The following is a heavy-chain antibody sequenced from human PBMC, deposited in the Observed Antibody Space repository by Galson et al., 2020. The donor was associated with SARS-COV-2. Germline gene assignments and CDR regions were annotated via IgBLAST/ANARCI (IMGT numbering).Heavy chain of an antibody. V-gene: IGHV1-46*01. CDR3: ARDQELYYYDSSGYYSSAYNWFDP. D-gene: IGHD3-22*01. CDR1: GYTFTSYY. J-gene: IGHJ5*02. Sequence: ASVKVSCKASGYTFTSYYMHWVRQAPGQGLEWMGIINPSGGSTSYAQKFQGRVTMTRDTSTSTVYMELSSLRSEDTAVYYCARDQELYYYDSSGYYSSAYNWFDPWGQGTLVTVSS. CDR2: INPSGGST.